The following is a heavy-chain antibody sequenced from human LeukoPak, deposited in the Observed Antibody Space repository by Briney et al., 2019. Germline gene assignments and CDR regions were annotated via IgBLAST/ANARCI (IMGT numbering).Heavy chain of an antibody. CDR2: IYHSGST. CDR3: ARVIAVAASPPTFFDY. CDR1: GGSISSGGYS. D-gene: IGHD6-19*01. Sequence: SETLSLTCAVSGGSISSGGYSWSWIRQPPGKGLEWIGYIYHSGSTYYNPSLKSRVTISVDRSKNQFSLKLRSVTAADTAVYYCARVIAVAASPPTFFDYWGQGTLVTVSS. J-gene: IGHJ4*02. V-gene: IGHV4-30-2*01.